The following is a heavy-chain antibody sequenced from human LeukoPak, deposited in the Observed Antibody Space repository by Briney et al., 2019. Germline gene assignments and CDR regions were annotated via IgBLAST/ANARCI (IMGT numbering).Heavy chain of an antibody. J-gene: IGHJ6*03. Sequence: GGSLRLSCEASGFSIEDFGMSWVRQPPGKGLEWVSGVTWNGGSTGYAASVEDRFTISRDNAKNSLYLQMNSLRAEDAALYYCAMKFSRDYYYMDVWGKGTTVTVSS. CDR2: VTWNGGST. CDR3: AMKFSRDYYYMDV. V-gene: IGHV3-20*04. CDR1: GFSIEDFG.